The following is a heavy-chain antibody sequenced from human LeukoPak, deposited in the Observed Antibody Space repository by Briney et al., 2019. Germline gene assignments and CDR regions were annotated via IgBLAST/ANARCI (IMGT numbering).Heavy chain of an antibody. Sequence: KPGGSLRLSCAASGFTFSSYSMNWVRQAPGKGLEWVSSISSSSSYIYYADSVKGRFTISRDNAKNSLYLQMNSLRAEDTAVYYCATHEGSSWLPFDYWGQGTLVTVSS. J-gene: IGHJ4*02. CDR1: GFTFSSYS. D-gene: IGHD6-13*01. CDR3: ATHEGSSWLPFDY. V-gene: IGHV3-21*01. CDR2: ISSSSSYI.